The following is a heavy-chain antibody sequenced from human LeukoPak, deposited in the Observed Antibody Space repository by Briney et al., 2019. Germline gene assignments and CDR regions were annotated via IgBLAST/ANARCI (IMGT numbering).Heavy chain of an antibody. D-gene: IGHD1-26*01. J-gene: IGHJ4*02. V-gene: IGHV1-2*02. CDR2: INPNSGGT. Sequence: ASVKVSCKASGYTFTGYYMHWVRQAPGQGLEWMGWINPNSGGTNYAQKFQGRVTMTRDTSISTAYMELSRLRSDDTAVYYCARVDGSYGTPHGFDYWGQGTLVTVSS. CDR1: GYTFTGYY. CDR3: ARVDGSYGTPHGFDY.